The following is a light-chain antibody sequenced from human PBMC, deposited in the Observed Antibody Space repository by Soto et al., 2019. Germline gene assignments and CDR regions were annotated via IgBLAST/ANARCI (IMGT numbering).Light chain of an antibody. V-gene: IGLV2-8*01. CDR3: SSYAGSNNVV. CDR2: EVS. CDR1: SSDVGGYNY. J-gene: IGLJ2*01. Sequence: QSVLTQRPSASGSPGQSVTISCTGTSSDVGGYNYVSWYQQHPGKAPKLMIYEVSKRPSGVPDRFSGSKSGNTASLTVSGLQAEDEGDYYCSSYAGSNNVVFGGGTKLTVL.